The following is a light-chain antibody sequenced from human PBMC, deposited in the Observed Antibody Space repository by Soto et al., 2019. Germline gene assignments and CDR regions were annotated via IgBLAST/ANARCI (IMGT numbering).Light chain of an antibody. J-gene: IGKJ5*01. CDR2: AAS. Sequence: DIPMTQSPSSLSASVGDRVTITCWTSQTISTYLNWYQHKPGKAPEVLIYAASNLQSGVPSRFSGSGSGTDFTLTISSLQPADSATYYCQQSYRTPITFGQGTRLEIK. CDR1: QTISTY. CDR3: QQSYRTPIT. V-gene: IGKV1-39*01.